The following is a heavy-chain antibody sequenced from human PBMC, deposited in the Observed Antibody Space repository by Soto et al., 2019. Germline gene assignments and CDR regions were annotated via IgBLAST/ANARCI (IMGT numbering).Heavy chain of an antibody. CDR3: ARGSRAVEDFDY. CDR1: GYTFTSYD. D-gene: IGHD6-19*01. Sequence: QVQLVQSRAEVKKPGASVKVSCKASGYTFTSYDIKWVRQATGQGLEWMGWMNPNSGNTGYAQKFQGRVTMTRNTSISTAYMELSSLRSEDTAVYYCARGSRAVEDFDYWGQGTLVTVSS. CDR2: MNPNSGNT. J-gene: IGHJ4*02. V-gene: IGHV1-8*01.